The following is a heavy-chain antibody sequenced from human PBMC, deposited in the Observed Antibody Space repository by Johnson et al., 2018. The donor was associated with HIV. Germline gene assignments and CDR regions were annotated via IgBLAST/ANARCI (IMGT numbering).Heavy chain of an antibody. Sequence: QVQLVESGGGLVQPGGSLRLSCAASGFTFSSYAMHWVRQAPGKGLEWVAVISYDGSNKYYADSVKGRFTISRDNSKNTLYLQMNSLRAEDTAVYYCARDIMRAGSYYDAFDIWGQGTMVTVSS. D-gene: IGHD3-10*01. CDR2: ISYDGSNK. J-gene: IGHJ3*02. CDR3: ARDIMRAGSYYDAFDI. CDR1: GFTFSSYA. V-gene: IGHV3-30*14.